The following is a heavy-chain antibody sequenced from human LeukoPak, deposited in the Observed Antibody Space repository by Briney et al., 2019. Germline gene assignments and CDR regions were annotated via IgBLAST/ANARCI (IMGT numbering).Heavy chain of an antibody. CDR1: GFTFSGYA. CDR3: ARDRVEEGSGLVKTPRYFDY. CDR2: ISSSSSTI. V-gene: IGHV3-48*02. D-gene: IGHD6-19*01. J-gene: IGHJ4*02. Sequence: PGGSLRLSCAASGFTFSGYAMSWVRQAPGKGLEWVSYISSSSSTIYYADSVKGRFTISRDNVKNSLYLQMNSLRDEDTAVYYCARDRVEEGSGLVKTPRYFDYWGQGTLVTVSS.